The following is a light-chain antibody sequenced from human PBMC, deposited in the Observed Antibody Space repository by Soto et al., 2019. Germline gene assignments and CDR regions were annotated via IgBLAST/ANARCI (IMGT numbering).Light chain of an antibody. CDR1: SGSVSTNYY. V-gene: IGLV8-61*01. CDR3: VLYMGSGIWV. Sequence: QTVVTQEPSFSVSPGGTVTLTCGLSSGSVSTNYYPSWYQQTPGQAPRTLIYSTNTRSSGFPDRFSGSILGNKAALTITGAQADDESDYYCVLYMGSGIWVFGGGTKLTVL. CDR2: STN. J-gene: IGLJ3*02.